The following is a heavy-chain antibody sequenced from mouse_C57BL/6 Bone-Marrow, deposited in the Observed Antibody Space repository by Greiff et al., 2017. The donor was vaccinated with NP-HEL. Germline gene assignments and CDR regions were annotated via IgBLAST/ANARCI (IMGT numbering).Heavy chain of an antibody. D-gene: IGHD1-1*01. CDR1: GYTFTSYG. Sequence: QVQLQQSGAELARPGASVKLSCKASGYTFTSYGISWVKQRTGQGLEWIGEIYPRSGNTYYNEKFKGKATLTADKSSSTAYMELRSLTSEDSAVYFCAREGDLLRRGFAYWGQGTLVTVSA. CDR3: AREGDLLRRGFAY. V-gene: IGHV1-81*01. CDR2: IYPRSGNT. J-gene: IGHJ3*01.